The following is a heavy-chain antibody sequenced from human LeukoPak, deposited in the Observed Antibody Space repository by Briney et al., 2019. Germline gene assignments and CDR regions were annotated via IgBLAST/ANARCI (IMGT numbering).Heavy chain of an antibody. J-gene: IGHJ3*02. V-gene: IGHV1-2*02. Sequence: GASVKVSCKASGYTFSVYWIHWVRLVPGQGLEWMGWINPNSGGTNFAQKFQGRVTMTRDTSISTAYMEVSRLTSDDTAVYFCARRVPAGIGAFDIWGQGTMVTVSS. CDR2: INPNSGGT. CDR3: ARRVPAGIGAFDI. D-gene: IGHD2-2*02. CDR1: GYTFSVYW.